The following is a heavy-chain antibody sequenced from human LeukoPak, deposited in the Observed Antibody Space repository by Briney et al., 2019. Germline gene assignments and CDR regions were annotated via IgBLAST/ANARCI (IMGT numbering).Heavy chain of an antibody. CDR3: ARIPGYSYGYLYYHYMDV. Sequence: GESLKISCKGSGYSFTSYWIGWVRQMPGKGLEWMGIIYPGDSDTRYSPSFQGQVTISADKSISTAYLQWRSLKASDTAMYYCARIPGYSYGYLYYHYMDVWGKGTTVTVSS. J-gene: IGHJ6*03. V-gene: IGHV5-51*01. CDR1: GYSFTSYW. CDR2: IYPGDSDT. D-gene: IGHD5-18*01.